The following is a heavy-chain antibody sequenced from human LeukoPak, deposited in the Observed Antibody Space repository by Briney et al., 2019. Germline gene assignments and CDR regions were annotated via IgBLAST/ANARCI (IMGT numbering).Heavy chain of an antibody. CDR3: ARALAAARKNWFDP. D-gene: IGHD6-13*01. J-gene: IGHJ5*02. CDR1: GGSISSHY. V-gene: IGHV4-59*11. CDR2: IYYSGST. Sequence: SETLSLTCTASGGSISSHYWSWIRQPPGKGLEWIGYIYYSGSTNYNPSLKSRVTISVDTSKNQFSLELSSVTAADTAVYYCARALAAARKNWFDPWGQGTLVTVSS.